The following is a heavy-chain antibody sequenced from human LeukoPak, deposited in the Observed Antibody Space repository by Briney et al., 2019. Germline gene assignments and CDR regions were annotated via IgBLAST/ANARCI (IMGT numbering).Heavy chain of an antibody. CDR2: ISYDGSNK. V-gene: IGHV3-30*03. Sequence: GRSLRLSCAASGFTFSSYGMHWVRQAPGKGLEWVAVISYDGSNKYYADSVKGRFTISRDNSKNTLYPQMNSLRAEDTAGYCCGTMIVGGWGQGTLVTVSS. D-gene: IGHD3-22*01. CDR3: GTMIVGG. CDR1: GFTFSSYG. J-gene: IGHJ4*02.